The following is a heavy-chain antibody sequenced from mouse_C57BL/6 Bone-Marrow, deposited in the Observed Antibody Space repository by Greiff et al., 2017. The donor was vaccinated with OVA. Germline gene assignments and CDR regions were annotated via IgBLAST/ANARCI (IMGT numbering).Heavy chain of an antibody. V-gene: IGHV1-26*01. CDR1: GYTFTDYY. Sequence: VQLQQSGPELVKPGASVKISCKASGYTFTDYYMNWVKQSHGKSLEWIGDINPNNGGTSYNQKFKGKATLTVDKSSSTAYMELRSLTSEDSAVYYCARRWLLSAMDYWGQGTSVTVSS. CDR3: ARRWLLSAMDY. D-gene: IGHD2-3*01. CDR2: INPNNGGT. J-gene: IGHJ4*01.